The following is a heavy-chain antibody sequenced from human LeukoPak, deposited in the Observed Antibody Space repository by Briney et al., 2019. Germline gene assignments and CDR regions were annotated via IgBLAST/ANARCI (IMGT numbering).Heavy chain of an antibody. J-gene: IGHJ4*02. D-gene: IGHD5-12*01. Sequence: GESLKISCQGSGYNFISNWIGWVRQTPGKGLEFLGIIYPHDSATIYSPSFQGQVTVSADKSISTAYLQRNSLKASDTAMYYCARVDRRGYSDYTAILPDYWGQGTLVTVSS. CDR1: GYNFISNW. CDR3: ARVDRRGYSDYTAILPDY. CDR2: IYPHDSAT. V-gene: IGHV5-51*01.